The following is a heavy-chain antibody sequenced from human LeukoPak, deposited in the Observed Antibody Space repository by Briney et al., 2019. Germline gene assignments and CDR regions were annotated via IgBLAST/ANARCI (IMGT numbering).Heavy chain of an antibody. D-gene: IGHD6-6*01. Sequence: ASVKVSCKASGYTFTSYGISWVRQAPGQGLEWMGWISAYNGNTNYARKLQGRVTMTTDTSTSTAYMELRSLRSDDTAVYYCARDFSGIAARPVPQRYWGQGTLVTVSS. V-gene: IGHV1-18*01. CDR1: GYTFTSYG. CDR2: ISAYNGNT. CDR3: ARDFSGIAARPVPQRY. J-gene: IGHJ4*02.